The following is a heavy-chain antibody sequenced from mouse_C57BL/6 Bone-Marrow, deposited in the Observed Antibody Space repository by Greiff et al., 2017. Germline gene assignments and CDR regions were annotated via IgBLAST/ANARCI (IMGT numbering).Heavy chain of an antibody. CDR2: IDPSDSYT. CDR1: GYTFTSYW. Sequence: VQLQQPGAELVKPGASVKLSCKASGYTFTSYWMQWVKQRPGQGLEWIGEIDPSDSYTNYNQKFKGKATLTVDTSSSTAYMQLSSLTSEDSAVYYWGREVLTTVVAPYFDVWGTGTTVTVSS. CDR3: GREVLTTVVAPYFDV. J-gene: IGHJ1*03. V-gene: IGHV1-50*01. D-gene: IGHD1-1*01.